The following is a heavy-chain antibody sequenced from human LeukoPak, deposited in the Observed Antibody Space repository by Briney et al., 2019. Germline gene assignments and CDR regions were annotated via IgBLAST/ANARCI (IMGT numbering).Heavy chain of an antibody. CDR2: IYYSGST. CDR3: ATQNRGYYGSGSYAY. CDR1: GGSISSGGYY. J-gene: IGHJ4*02. D-gene: IGHD3-10*01. V-gene: IGHV4-31*03. Sequence: ASETLSLTCTVSGGSISSGGYYWSWIRQHPGKGLEWIGYIYYSGSTYYNPSLKCRVTISVDTSKNQFSLKLSSVTAADTAVYYCATQNRGYYGSGSYAYWGQGTLVTVSS.